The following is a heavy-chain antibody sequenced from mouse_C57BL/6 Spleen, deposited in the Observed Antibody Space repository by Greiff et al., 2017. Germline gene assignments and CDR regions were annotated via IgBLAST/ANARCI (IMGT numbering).Heavy chain of an antibody. CDR1: GYTFTSYW. V-gene: IGHV1-69*01. Sequence: VQLQQPGAELVMPGASVKLSCKASGYTFTSYWMHWVKQRPGQGLEWIGEIDPSDSYTNYNQKFKGKSTLTVDKSSSTAYMQLSSLTSEDSAVYYCARGTARATYFDVWGTGTTVTVSS. J-gene: IGHJ1*03. CDR3: ARGTARATYFDV. CDR2: IDPSDSYT. D-gene: IGHD3-2*01.